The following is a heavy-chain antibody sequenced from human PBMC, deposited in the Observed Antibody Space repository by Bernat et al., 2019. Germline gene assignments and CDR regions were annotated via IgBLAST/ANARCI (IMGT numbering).Heavy chain of an antibody. Sequence: EVQLVESGGGLVQPGRFLRLSCTASGFTFGDYAMSWVRQAPGKGLEWVGFIRSKAYGGTTEYAASVKGRFTISRDDSKSIAYLQMNSLKTEDTAVYYCTRDPMTTVTGYYYYYYMDVWGKGTTVTVSS. V-gene: IGHV3-49*04. D-gene: IGHD4-17*01. CDR2: IRSKAYGGTT. CDR1: GFTFGDYA. CDR3: TRDPMTTVTGYYYYYYMDV. J-gene: IGHJ6*03.